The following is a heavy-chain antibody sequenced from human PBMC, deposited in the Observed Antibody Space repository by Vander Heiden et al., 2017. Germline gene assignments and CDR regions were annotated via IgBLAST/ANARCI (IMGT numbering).Heavy chain of an antibody. CDR2: ISGSGGST. J-gene: IGHJ4*02. CDR3: AKGSTYYYDRSGYYLDY. Sequence: EVQLLASGGGLVQPGGSMRLSCAASGFTFTSLAMGWVRQAPGKGLEWVSAISGSGGSTYYADSVKGRFTISRDNSKNTLYLQMTSLRAEDTAVYYCAKGSTYYYDRSGYYLDYWGQGTLVTVSS. D-gene: IGHD3-22*01. V-gene: IGHV3-23*01. CDR1: GFTFTSLA.